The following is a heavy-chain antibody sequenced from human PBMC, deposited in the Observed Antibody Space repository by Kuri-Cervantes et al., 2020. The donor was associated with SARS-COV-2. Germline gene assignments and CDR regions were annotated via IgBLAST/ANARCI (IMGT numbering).Heavy chain of an antibody. CDR3: ATKPPGVNDAFDI. CDR1: GFNYLNYA. V-gene: IGHV3-30-3*01. Sequence: GESLKISCTASGFNYLNYAIHWVRQAPGTGLEWVAVVSYNGTNKYYADSVKGRFTISRDNSKNTLYLQMNSLRAEDTAVYYCATKPPGVNDAFDIWGQGTMVTVSS. CDR2: VSYNGTNK. D-gene: IGHD1-14*01. J-gene: IGHJ3*02.